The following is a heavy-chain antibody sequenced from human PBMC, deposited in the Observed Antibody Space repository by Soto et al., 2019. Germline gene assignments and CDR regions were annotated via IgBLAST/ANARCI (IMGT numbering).Heavy chain of an antibody. Sequence: SETLSLTCTVSGGSISSYYWSWIRQPPGKGLEWIGYIYYSGSTNYNPSLKSRVTISVDTSKNQFSLKLSSVTAADTAVYYCASGVIGYYYDSSGWLDIWGQGTMVT. CDR2: IYYSGST. V-gene: IGHV4-59*08. CDR1: GGSISSYY. D-gene: IGHD3-22*01. CDR3: ASGVIGYYYDSSGWLDI. J-gene: IGHJ3*02.